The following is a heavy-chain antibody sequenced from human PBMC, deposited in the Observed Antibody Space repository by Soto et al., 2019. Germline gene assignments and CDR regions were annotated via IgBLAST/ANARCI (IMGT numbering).Heavy chain of an antibody. CDR3: AKAILTGYFSYYYGMDV. Sequence: GGSLRLSCAASGFTFSSYAMHWVRQAPGKGLEWVAVISYDGSNKYYADSVKDRFTISRDNSKNTLYLQMNSLRAEDTAVYYCAKAILTGYFSYYYGMDVWGQGXTVTVSS. CDR1: GFTFSSYA. D-gene: IGHD3-9*01. J-gene: IGHJ6*02. CDR2: ISYDGSNK. V-gene: IGHV3-30-3*01.